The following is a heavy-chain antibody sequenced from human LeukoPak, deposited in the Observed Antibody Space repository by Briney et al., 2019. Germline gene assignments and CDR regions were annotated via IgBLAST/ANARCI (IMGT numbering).Heavy chain of an antibody. V-gene: IGHV4-39*07. Sequence: SETLSLTCTVSGGSISTSNYYWGWIRQPPGKGLEWIGNIFYSGSTYYGPSLKSRLTISLDTSRNQFSLKLNSVTPEDTAVYYCARARLHHTYGSGTNFDYWGQGTLVTVSS. CDR2: IFYSGST. D-gene: IGHD3-10*01. J-gene: IGHJ4*02. CDR3: ARARLHHTYGSGTNFDY. CDR1: GGSISTSNYY.